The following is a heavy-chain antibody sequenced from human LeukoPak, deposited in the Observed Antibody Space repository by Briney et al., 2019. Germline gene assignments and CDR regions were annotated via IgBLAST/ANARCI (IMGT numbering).Heavy chain of an antibody. Sequence: SQTLSLTCAISGDSVSSNSAAWNWIRQSPSRGLEWLGRTYYRSKWYNDYAVSVKSRITINPDTSKNQLSLQLNSVTPEDTAVYYCARGGQWLVLRAFDIWGQGTMVTVSS. D-gene: IGHD6-19*01. J-gene: IGHJ3*02. CDR2: TYYRSKWYN. V-gene: IGHV6-1*01. CDR3: ARGGQWLVLRAFDI. CDR1: GDSVSSNSAA.